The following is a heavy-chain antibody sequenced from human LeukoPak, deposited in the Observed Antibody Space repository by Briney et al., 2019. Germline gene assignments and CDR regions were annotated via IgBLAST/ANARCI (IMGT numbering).Heavy chain of an antibody. J-gene: IGHJ5*02. Sequence: AETLSLTCTVSGGSISSSSYYWGWIRQPPGKGLEWIGSIYYSGSTYYNPSPKSRVTISVDTSKNQFSLKLSSVPAADTAVYYCARHASEGVVVVAATWFDPWGQGTLVTVSS. D-gene: IGHD2-15*01. CDR1: GGSISSSSYY. CDR3: ARHASEGVVVVAATWFDP. CDR2: IYYSGST. V-gene: IGHV4-39*01.